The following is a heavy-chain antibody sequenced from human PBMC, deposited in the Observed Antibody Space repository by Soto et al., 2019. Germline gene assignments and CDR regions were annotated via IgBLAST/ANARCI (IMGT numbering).Heavy chain of an antibody. CDR1: GFTFRNYA. Sequence: EVQLLETGGGLVQPGGSLRLSCAASGFTFRNYAMSWVRQIPGKGLEWVSAISRNGDATYYADAVKGRLTISRDNSKNTLYLEMNSLRAEDTATYFCAKGGEYCSGGSCNVSPGSDWGQGTLVTVSS. CDR3: AKGGEYCSGGSCNVSPGSD. V-gene: IGHV3-23*01. CDR2: ISRNGDAT. J-gene: IGHJ4*02. D-gene: IGHD2-15*01.